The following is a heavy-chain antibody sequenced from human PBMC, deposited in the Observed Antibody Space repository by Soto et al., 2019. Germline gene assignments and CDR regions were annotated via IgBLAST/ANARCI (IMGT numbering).Heavy chain of an antibody. CDR1: GFDFSTHA. V-gene: IGHV3-23*01. D-gene: IGHD4-17*01. Sequence: PVGSLRLSCAASGFDFSTHALTWVRQAPGKGLEWLSSITNTGITTHYADSVKGRFTISRENSRNTLHLQLNNLRVDDTAVYYFAKGFDYGYTKHIDHWGQGTLVTVSS. J-gene: IGHJ4*02. CDR2: ITNTGITT. CDR3: AKGFDYGYTKHIDH.